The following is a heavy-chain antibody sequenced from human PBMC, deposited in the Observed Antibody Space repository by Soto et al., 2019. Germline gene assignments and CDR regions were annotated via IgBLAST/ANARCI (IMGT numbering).Heavy chain of an antibody. J-gene: IGHJ4*02. CDR3: ARRAYCSSTSCYQYFDY. CDR2: IGGSGANT. Sequence: PGGSLRLSCAASGFTFSSYAMYWVRQAPGKGLEWVSLIGGSGANTFYADSLKGRFTISRDNSKNTLYLQMNTLRAEDTAVYYCARRAYCSSTSCYQYFDYWGQGTMVTVYS. CDR1: GFTFSSYA. V-gene: IGHV3-23*01. D-gene: IGHD2-2*01.